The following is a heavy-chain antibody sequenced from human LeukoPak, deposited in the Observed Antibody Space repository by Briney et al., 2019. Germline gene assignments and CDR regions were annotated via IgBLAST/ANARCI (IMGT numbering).Heavy chain of an antibody. CDR1: GYTLTELS. V-gene: IGHV1-46*01. CDR2: INPQGDIT. J-gene: IGHJ5*02. CDR3: ARPSYCVADNCCNWLDP. D-gene: IGHD2-21*01. Sequence: GASVKVSCKVSGYTLTELSMHWVRQAPGQGLEWMGTINPQGDITNYTQRFQGRITLTEDTSTSTVYMELSSLTSEDTAVYYCARPSYCVADNCCNWLDPWGPGTLVNVSS.